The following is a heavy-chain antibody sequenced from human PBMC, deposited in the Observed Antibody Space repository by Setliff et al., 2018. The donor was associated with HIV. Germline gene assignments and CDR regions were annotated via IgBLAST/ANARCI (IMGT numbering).Heavy chain of an antibody. CDR1: GGSISSSSYY. CDR3: ARQQLAHIDY. D-gene: IGHD6-13*01. V-gene: IGHV4-39*01. Sequence: PSETLSLTCTVSGGSISSSSYYWGWIRQPPGKGLEWIGSIYYSGSTYYNPSLKSRVTISVDTSKNQFSLKLSSLTAADTAVYYCARQQLAHIDYWGQGTLVTVSS. CDR2: IYYSGST. J-gene: IGHJ4*02.